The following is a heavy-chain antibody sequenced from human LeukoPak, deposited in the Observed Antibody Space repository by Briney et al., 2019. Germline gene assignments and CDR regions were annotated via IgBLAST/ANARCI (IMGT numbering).Heavy chain of an antibody. D-gene: IGHD2-2*01. Sequence: GGPLRLSCAASGFTFDDYAMHWVRQAPGKGLEWVSGISWNGGSIGYADSVKGRFTISRDNAKNSLYLQMNSLRAEDTALYYCAKGRDKYQLLSKNWFDPWGQGTLVTVSS. CDR3: AKGRDKYQLLSKNWFDP. CDR2: ISWNGGSI. CDR1: GFTFDDYA. J-gene: IGHJ5*02. V-gene: IGHV3-9*01.